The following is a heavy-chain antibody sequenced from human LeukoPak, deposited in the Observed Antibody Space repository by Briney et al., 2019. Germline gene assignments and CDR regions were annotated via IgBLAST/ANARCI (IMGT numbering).Heavy chain of an antibody. J-gene: IGHJ2*01. D-gene: IGHD3-3*01. Sequence: SQTLSLTCAISGDSVSSNSAAWNWIRQSPSRGLEWLGRTYYRSKWYNDYAVSVKSRITINPDTSKNQFSLQLNSVTPEDTAVYYCAREKPGITIFGVVILWYFDLWGRGTLVTVSS. CDR2: TYYRSKWYN. CDR1: GDSVSSNSAA. CDR3: AREKPGITIFGVVILWYFDL. V-gene: IGHV6-1*01.